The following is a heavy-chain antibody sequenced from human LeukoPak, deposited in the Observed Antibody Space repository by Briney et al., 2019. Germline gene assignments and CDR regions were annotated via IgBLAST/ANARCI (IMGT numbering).Heavy chain of an antibody. CDR1: GFTFSSYW. V-gene: IGHV3-7*01. CDR2: IKDDGSEQ. Sequence: PGRSLRLSCAASGFTFSSYWMTWVRQVPGKGLEWVASIKDDGSEQPYVDSVKGRFTISRDNAKSSLYLQMNSLRAEDTAVYYCARDGPSVTRKYYYYYYMDVWGNGTTVTVSS. J-gene: IGHJ6*03. CDR3: ARDGPSVTRKYYYYYYMDV. D-gene: IGHD2-2*01.